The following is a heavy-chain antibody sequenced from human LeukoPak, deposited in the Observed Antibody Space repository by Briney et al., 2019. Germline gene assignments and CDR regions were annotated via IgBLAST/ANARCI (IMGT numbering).Heavy chain of an antibody. CDR2: ISSSSSYI. CDR1: GFTLSSYS. CDR3: AIERVNGDYKNYFDY. V-gene: IGHV3-21*01. Sequence: PGGSLRLSCAASGFTLSSYSMNWVRQAPGKGLEWVSSISSSSSYIYYADSVKGRFTISRDNAKNSRYLQMNGLRAEDTAMYYFAIERVNGDYKNYFDYWGQGTLVTVSS. D-gene: IGHD4-17*01. J-gene: IGHJ4*02.